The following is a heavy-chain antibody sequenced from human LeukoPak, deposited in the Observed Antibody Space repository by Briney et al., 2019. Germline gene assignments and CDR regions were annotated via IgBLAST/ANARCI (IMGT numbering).Heavy chain of an antibody. CDR3: AGGRNWNDAPLDH. CDR1: GFTFSDYY. V-gene: IGHV3-11*01. Sequence: GGSLRLSCAASGFTFSDYYMSWIRQAPGKGLEWVSYISSSGSTIYYADSVKGRFTISRDNAKNSLYLQMNSLRAEDTAVYYCAGGRNWNDAPLDHWGQGTLVTVSS. J-gene: IGHJ4*02. CDR2: ISSSGSTI. D-gene: IGHD1-20*01.